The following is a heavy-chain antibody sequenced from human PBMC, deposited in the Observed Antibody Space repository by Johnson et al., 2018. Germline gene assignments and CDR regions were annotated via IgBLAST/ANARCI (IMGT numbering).Heavy chain of an antibody. V-gene: IGHV4-59*01. J-gene: IGHJ4*02. CDR3: ARIRVYDSNGYYLDY. D-gene: IGHD3-22*01. CDR2: IYYSGST. CDR1: GGSINSYY. Sequence: QVQLQESGPGLVKPSETLSLTCTVSGGSINSYYWSWIRQPPGKGLEWIGYIYYSGSTNYNPSLKSRVTMSVDTSKNQFSLNLRSVTAADTAVYYWARIRVYDSNGYYLDYWGQGTLVTVSS.